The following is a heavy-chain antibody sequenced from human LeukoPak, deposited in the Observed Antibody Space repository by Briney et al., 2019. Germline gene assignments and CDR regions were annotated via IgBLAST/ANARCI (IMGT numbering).Heavy chain of an antibody. CDR2: INHSGAT. CDR3: ARDSNIARFFI. CDR1: GGSFSGYY. J-gene: IGHJ4*02. D-gene: IGHD6-13*01. V-gene: IGHV4-34*01. Sequence: SETLSLTCAVYGGSFSGYYWSWIRQPPGKGLEWIGEINHSGATNYNPSLKSRVTISLDTSKNQFSLKLTSMTAADTALYLCARDSNIARFFIWGQGALVTVSS.